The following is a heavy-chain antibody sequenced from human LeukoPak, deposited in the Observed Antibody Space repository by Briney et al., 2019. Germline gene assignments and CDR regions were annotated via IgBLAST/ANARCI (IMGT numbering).Heavy chain of an antibody. J-gene: IGHJ4*02. V-gene: IGHV3-21*01. CDR3: ARGPLNPKAAAGTISSY. D-gene: IGHD6-13*01. CDR2: ISSSSSYI. Sequence: GGSLSLSCAASGFTFCSYSMNWVGEAPGQGLEWVSSISSSSSYIYYADSVKGRFTISRDNAKNSLYLQMNSLRAEDTAVYYCARGPLNPKAAAGTISSYWGQGTLVTVSS. CDR1: GFTFCSYS.